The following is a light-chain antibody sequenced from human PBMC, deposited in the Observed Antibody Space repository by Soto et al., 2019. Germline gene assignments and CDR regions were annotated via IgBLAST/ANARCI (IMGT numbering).Light chain of an antibody. J-gene: IGKJ2*01. CDR2: DAS. Sequence: LVLTQSPATLSVSPGERATLSCRASQSVSNNLAWYQQKPGQAPTLLIYDASTRVTGVPARFSGSGSGTDVTLTISSLQSEDFAVYYCQHHNNWPPYTFGQGTKREMK. V-gene: IGKV3-15*01. CDR1: QSVSNN. CDR3: QHHNNWPPYT.